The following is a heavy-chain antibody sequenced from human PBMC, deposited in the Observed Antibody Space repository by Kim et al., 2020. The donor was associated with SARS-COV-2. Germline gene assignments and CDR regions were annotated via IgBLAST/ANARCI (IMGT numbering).Heavy chain of an antibody. CDR2: ISYDGSNK. CDR3: AKDPAMVRGVVYYYYGMDV. J-gene: IGHJ6*02. V-gene: IGHV3-30*18. D-gene: IGHD3-10*01. CDR1: GFTFSSYG. Sequence: GGSLRLSCAASGFTFSSYGMHWVRQAPGKGLEWVAVISYDGSNKYYADSVKGRFTISRDNSKNTLYLQMNSLRAEDTAVYYCAKDPAMVRGVVYYYYGMDVWGQGTTVTVSS.